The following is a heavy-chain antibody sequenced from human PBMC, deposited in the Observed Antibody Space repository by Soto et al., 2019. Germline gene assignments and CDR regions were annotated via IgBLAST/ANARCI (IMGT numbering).Heavy chain of an antibody. D-gene: IGHD2-2*01. CDR2: ISHSGTT. CDR3: ARGECSSVYCFTRWALDI. Sequence: SETLSLTCAFYVVSFSGYYWTCIRHTPGKWLEWIGEISHSGTTNYKPSLKSRVTISADPSKKQFSLNLTSVTAADSGVYYCARGECSSVYCFTRWALDIWGQGTVVNVSS. CDR1: VVSFSGYY. V-gene: IGHV4-34*01. J-gene: IGHJ3*02.